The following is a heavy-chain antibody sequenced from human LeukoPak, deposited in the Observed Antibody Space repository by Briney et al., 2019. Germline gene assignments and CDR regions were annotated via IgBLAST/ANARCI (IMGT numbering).Heavy chain of an antibody. J-gene: IGHJ4*02. D-gene: IGHD5-18*01. CDR2: ISSSSSTI. CDR3: AGLGYSYGYAY. CDR1: GFTFSSYS. V-gene: IGHV3-48*01. Sequence: GGSLRLSCAASGFTFSSYSMNWVRQAPGKGLEWVSYISSSSSTIYYADSVKGRFTISRDNAKNSLYLQMNSLRAEDTAVYYCAGLGYSYGYAYWGQGTLVTVSS.